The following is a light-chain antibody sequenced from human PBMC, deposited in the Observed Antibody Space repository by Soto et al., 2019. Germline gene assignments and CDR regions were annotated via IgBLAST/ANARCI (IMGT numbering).Light chain of an antibody. CDR1: QSVSSSY. CDR3: QQYGRSPPIT. CDR2: GAS. J-gene: IGKJ5*01. Sequence: DIVLTQSPGTLSLSPGEIAALSFSASQSVSSSYLAWYQQKPGQAPRLLIYGASSRATGIPDRFSGSGSGTDFTLTISRLEPEDFAVYYCQQYGRSPPITFGQGTRLEIK. V-gene: IGKV3-20*01.